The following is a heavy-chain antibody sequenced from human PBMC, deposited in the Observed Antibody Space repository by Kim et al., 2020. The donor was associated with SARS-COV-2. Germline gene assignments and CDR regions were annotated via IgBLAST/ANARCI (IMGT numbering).Heavy chain of an antibody. CDR2: IGTAGDT. CDR1: GFTFSSYD. J-gene: IGHJ6*03. CDR3: ARIGYYYDSSGYRTYYYYMDV. D-gene: IGHD3-22*01. Sequence: GGSLRLSCAASGFTFSSYDMHWVRQATGKGLEWVSTIGTAGDTYYPGSVKGRFTISRENAKNSLYLQMNSLRDGDTAVYYCARIGYYYDSSGYRTYYYYMDVWGKGTTVTVSS. V-gene: IGHV3-13*01.